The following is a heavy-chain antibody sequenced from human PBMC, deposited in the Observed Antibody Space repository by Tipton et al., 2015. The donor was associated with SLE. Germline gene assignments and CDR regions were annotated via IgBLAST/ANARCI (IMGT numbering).Heavy chain of an antibody. CDR3: ARARRRQWLDN. V-gene: IGHV4-31*11. Sequence: TLSLTCAVSGDSISRGGYSWNWVRQFPEKGLEWIGYIYYSGTTFYNPSLSSRLTISVDTSKNQFSLRLNSVTAADTAVYYCARARRRQWLDNWGQGTQVTVSP. CDR2: IYYSGTT. J-gene: IGHJ4*02. D-gene: IGHD6-19*01. CDR1: GDSISRGGYS.